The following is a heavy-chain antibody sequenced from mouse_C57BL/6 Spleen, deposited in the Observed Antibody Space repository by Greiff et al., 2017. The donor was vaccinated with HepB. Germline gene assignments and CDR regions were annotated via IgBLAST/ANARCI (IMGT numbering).Heavy chain of an antibody. J-gene: IGHJ2*01. D-gene: IGHD2-5*01. CDR1: GYTFTSYW. V-gene: IGHV1S81*02. CDR3: ARIKKIVSTYFDY. Sequence: QVQLKQPGAELVKAGASVKMSCKASGYTFTSYWMHWVKQRLGQGLEWFAETNLTNGRTYSNEKFKSKATLTVNKSSSPAYMLLSGPTFGDSAVYYCARIKKIVSTYFDYWGQGTTLTVSS. CDR2: TNLTNGRT.